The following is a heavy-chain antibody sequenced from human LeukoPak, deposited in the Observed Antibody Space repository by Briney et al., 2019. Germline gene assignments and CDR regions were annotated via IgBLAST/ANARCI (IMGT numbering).Heavy chain of an antibody. CDR1: GGTFSSYA. CDR3: ARVETSRGAAHVYYMDV. CDR2: IIPIFGTA. D-gene: IGHD4/OR15-4a*01. V-gene: IGHV1-69*01. Sequence: SVKVSCKASGGTFSSYAISWVRQAPGQGLEWMGGIIPIFGTANYAQKFQGRVTITADESTSTAYMGLSSLRSEDTAVYYCARVETSRGAAHVYYMDVWGKGTTVTVSS. J-gene: IGHJ6*03.